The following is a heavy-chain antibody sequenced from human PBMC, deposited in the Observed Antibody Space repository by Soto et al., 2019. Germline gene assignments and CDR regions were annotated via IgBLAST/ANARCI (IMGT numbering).Heavy chain of an antibody. J-gene: IGHJ5*02. Sequence: ASVKVSCKASGDTFTSYGISWVRQAPGQGLEWMGWISAYNGNTNYAQKVQGRVTMTTDTSTSTAYMELRSLRSDDTAVYYCARDPPFYDFWSGYYSFWCDPWGQGTLVTVSS. CDR1: GDTFTSYG. V-gene: IGHV1-18*01. D-gene: IGHD3-3*01. CDR2: ISAYNGNT. CDR3: ARDPPFYDFWSGYYSFWCDP.